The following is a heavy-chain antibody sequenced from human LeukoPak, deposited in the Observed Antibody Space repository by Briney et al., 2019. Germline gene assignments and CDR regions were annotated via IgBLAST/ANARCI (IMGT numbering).Heavy chain of an antibody. J-gene: IGHJ2*01. CDR2: ISGSGGST. CDR3: ARVAVSGYWYFDL. D-gene: IGHD1-26*01. Sequence: GGSLRLSCEASGFTFGAYAMTWVRQAPGKGLEWVSSISGSGGSTYHAESVKGRFTVSRDNSKNSLYLQMNSLRADDTAVYYCARVAVSGYWYFDLWGRGTLVTVSS. V-gene: IGHV3-23*01. CDR1: GFTFGAYA.